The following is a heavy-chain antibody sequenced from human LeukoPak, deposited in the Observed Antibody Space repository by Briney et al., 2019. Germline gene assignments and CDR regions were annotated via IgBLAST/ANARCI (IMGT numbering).Heavy chain of an antibody. CDR3: ASSGSYRFDY. CDR1: GFTFSSYW. Sequence: GGSLRLSCAASGFTFSSYWMNWARQAPGKGLEWVSHITASGTAMFYADSVKGRFTISRDNAKNSLYLQMNSLRDEDTAVYYCASSGSYRFDYWGQGTLVTVSS. D-gene: IGHD1-26*01. J-gene: IGHJ4*02. V-gene: IGHV3-48*02. CDR2: ITASGTAM.